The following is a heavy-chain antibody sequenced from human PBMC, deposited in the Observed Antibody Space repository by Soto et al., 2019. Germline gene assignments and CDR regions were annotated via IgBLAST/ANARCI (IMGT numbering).Heavy chain of an antibody. Sequence: GGSLRLSCAASGFTFSSYAMHWVRQAPGKGLEWVAVISYDGSNKYYADSVKGRFTISRDNSKNTLYLQMNSLRAEDTAVYYCARDGNSYDPLNYYYYYGMDVWGQGTTVTVSS. J-gene: IGHJ6*02. D-gene: IGHD5-12*01. CDR2: ISYDGSNK. V-gene: IGHV3-30-3*01. CDR3: ARDGNSYDPLNYYYYYGMDV. CDR1: GFTFSSYA.